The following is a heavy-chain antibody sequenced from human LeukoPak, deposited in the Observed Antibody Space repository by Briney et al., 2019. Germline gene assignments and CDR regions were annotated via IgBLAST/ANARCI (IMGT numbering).Heavy chain of an antibody. J-gene: IGHJ6*03. CDR2: IYSGGST. D-gene: IGHD2-15*01. CDR3: ARDKQWGCYSSECHYMDV. CDR1: GFTVSSNY. V-gene: IGHV3-53*01. Sequence: GGSLRLSCAASGFTVSSNYMSWVRQAPGKGLEWVSVIYSGGSTYYADSVKGRFTISRDNSKNTLYLQMNSLRAEDTAVYYCARDKQWGCYSSECHYMDVWGKGTTVTISS.